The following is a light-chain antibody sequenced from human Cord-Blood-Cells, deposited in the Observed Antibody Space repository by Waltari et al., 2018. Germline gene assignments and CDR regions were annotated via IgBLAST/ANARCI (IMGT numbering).Light chain of an antibody. V-gene: IGLV1-47*01. CDR3: AAWDDSLSGWV. J-gene: IGLJ3*02. CDR1: SSNIGSNY. Sequence: QSVLTQPPSASGTPGQRVTISCSGSSSNIGSNYVYWYQQLPGTAPKLLIYRNNQRPSGFAARFSGSKSGTSASLAISGLRSEDEADYYCAAWDDSLSGWVFGGGTKLTVL. CDR2: RNN.